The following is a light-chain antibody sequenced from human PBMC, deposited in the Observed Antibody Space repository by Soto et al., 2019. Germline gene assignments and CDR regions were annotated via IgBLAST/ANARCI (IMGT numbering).Light chain of an antibody. CDR3: QKFNTAPLT. CDR2: SAS. V-gene: IGKV1-27*01. J-gene: IGKJ5*01. CDR1: QDISVY. Sequence: DIQMTQSPSSLSASVGDRVTITCRESQDISVYLAWYQQKPGKVPKLLIYSASTLQSGVPSRFSVSGSGTDFTLTISSLQPEDVATYYCQKFNTAPLTFGQGTRLEIK.